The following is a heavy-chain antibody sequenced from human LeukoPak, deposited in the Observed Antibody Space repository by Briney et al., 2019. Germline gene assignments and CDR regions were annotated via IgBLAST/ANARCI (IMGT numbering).Heavy chain of an antibody. V-gene: IGHV3-53*01. D-gene: IGHD3-22*01. J-gene: IGHJ4*02. CDR1: GFTVNSNY. CDR2: IYSGGST. CDR3: ARALGDYYDSSSYYYNLGY. Sequence: PGGSLRLSCAASGFTVNSNYMSWVRQAPGKGLEWVSVIYSGGSTYYADSVKGRFTISRDNSKNTLYLQMNNLRAEDTAVYHCARALGDYYDSSSYYYNLGYWGQETLVTVPS.